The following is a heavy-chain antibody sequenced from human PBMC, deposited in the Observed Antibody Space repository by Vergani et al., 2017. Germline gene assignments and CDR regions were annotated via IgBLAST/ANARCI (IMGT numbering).Heavy chain of an antibody. V-gene: IGHV1-69*13. CDR2: IIPIFGTA. CDR1: GGTFSSNS. J-gene: IGHJ6*02. D-gene: IGHD6-19*01. Sequence: QGQLAQSGAEVKKPGSSVKVSCKASGGTFSSNSISWVRQAPGQGLEWMGGIIPIFGTANYAQKFQGRVTITADESTSTAYMELSSLRSEDTAVYYCASRAGSSGWVGDYYYGMDVWGQGTTVTVSS. CDR3: ASRAGSSGWVGDYYYGMDV.